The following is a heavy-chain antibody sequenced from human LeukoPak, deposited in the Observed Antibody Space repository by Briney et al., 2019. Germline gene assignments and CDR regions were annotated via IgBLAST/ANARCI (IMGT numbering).Heavy chain of an antibody. D-gene: IGHD5-18*01. CDR2: VYYTGST. V-gene: IGHV4-59*08. CDR1: GDSMSSYY. CDR3: ARQEGYSYGYIGFDN. Sequence: SETLSLTCSVSGDSMSSYYWSWIRQPPGKGLEWIGFVYYTGSTNYNPSLKSRVTILVDTSKNQFSLKLSSVTAADTAVYYCARQEGYSYGYIGFDNWGQGTLVTVSS. J-gene: IGHJ4*02.